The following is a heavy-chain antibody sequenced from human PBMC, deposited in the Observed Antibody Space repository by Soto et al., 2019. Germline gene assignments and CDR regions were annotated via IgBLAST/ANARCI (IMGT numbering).Heavy chain of an antibody. D-gene: IGHD3-16*01. CDR1: GFTFSSYA. Sequence: QVQLVESGGGVVQPGRSLRLSCAASGFTFSSYAMHWVRQAPGKGLEWVAVISYDGSNKYYADSVKGRFTISRDNSKNPLYLQMNSLRAEDTAVYYCARDLLGGAGQSNRDYWGQGTLVTVSS. CDR3: ARDLLGGAGQSNRDY. V-gene: IGHV3-30-3*01. J-gene: IGHJ4*02. CDR2: ISYDGSNK.